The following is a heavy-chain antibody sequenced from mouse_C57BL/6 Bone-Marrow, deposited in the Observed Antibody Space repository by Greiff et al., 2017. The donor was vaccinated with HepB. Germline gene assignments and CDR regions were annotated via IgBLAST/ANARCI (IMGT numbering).Heavy chain of an antibody. CDR3: ARDGDFYWFAY. CDR2: IYPRSGNT. CDR1: GYTFTSYG. J-gene: IGHJ3*01. Sequence: VQLQQSGAELARPGASVKLSFKASGYTFTSYGISWVKQRTGQGLEWIGEIYPRSGNTYYNEKFKGKATLTADKSSSTAYMELRSLTSEDSAVYFCARDGDFYWFAYWGQGTLVTVSA. V-gene: IGHV1-81*01. D-gene: IGHD2-3*01.